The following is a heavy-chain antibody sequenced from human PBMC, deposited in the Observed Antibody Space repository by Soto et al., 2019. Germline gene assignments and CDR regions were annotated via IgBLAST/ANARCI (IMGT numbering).Heavy chain of an antibody. CDR1: GFMFSTYW. D-gene: IGHD3-10*01. V-gene: IGHV3-7*01. J-gene: IGHJ4*02. CDR3: AREMVRGVITPFDY. Sequence: GGSLRLSCAASGFMFSTYWMSWVRQAPGKGLEWVANIKQDGSEKKYVGSVKGRFAISRDNAKNSLYLQMNSLRAEDTAVYYCAREMVRGVITPFDYWGQGTLVTVS. CDR2: IKQDGSEK.